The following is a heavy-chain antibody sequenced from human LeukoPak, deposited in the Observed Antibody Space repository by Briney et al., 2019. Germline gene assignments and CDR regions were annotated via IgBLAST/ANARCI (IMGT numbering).Heavy chain of an antibody. CDR3: ARAYQSLGGLSLPDH. CDR2: INTNTGNP. J-gene: IGHJ5*02. CDR1: GYTFTSYA. V-gene: IGHV7-4-1*02. D-gene: IGHD3-16*02. Sequence: GASVKVSCKASGYTFTSYAMNWVRQAPGQGLGWMGWINTNTGNPTYAQGFTGRFVFSLDTSVGTTYLQISSLKAEDTAVYYCARAYQSLGGLSLPDHWGQGTLVTVSS.